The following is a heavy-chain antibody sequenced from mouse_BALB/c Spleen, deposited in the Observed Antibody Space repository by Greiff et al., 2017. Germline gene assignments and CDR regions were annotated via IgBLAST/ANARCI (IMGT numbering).Heavy chain of an antibody. CDR3: ARDWTTTGDFAY. V-gene: IGHV5-9-4*01. J-gene: IGHJ3*01. Sequence: DVHLVESGGGLVKPGGSLKLSCAASGFTFSSYAMSWVRQSPEKRLEWVAEISSGGSYTYYPDTVTGRFTISRDNAKNTLYREMSSLRSEDTAMYYCARDWTTTGDFAYWGQGTLVTVSA. CDR2: ISSGGSYT. CDR1: GFTFSSYA. D-gene: IGHD2-12*01.